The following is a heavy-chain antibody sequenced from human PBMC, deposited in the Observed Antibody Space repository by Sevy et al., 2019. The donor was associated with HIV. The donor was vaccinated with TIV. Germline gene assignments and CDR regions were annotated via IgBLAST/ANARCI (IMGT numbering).Heavy chain of an antibody. CDR3: ARLSAVSRSYNFDY. CDR1: GDSVSSDNYY. Sequence: SETLSLTCTVSGDSVSSDNYYWSWIRQPPGKGLEWIGYMFYRGSPNYNPSLKSRVTISVDTSKNQFSLKLNSVTAADTAVYYCARLSAVSRSYNFDYWGQGTLVTVSS. J-gene: IGHJ4*02. V-gene: IGHV4-61*01. CDR2: MFYRGSP. D-gene: IGHD4-4*01.